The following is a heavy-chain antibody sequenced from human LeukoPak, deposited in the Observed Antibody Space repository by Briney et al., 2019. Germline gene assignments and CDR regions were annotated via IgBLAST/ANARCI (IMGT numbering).Heavy chain of an antibody. V-gene: IGHV4-38-2*02. J-gene: IGHJ5*02. CDR1: GYSISSGYY. CDR3: ARAYSSSWYWNWFDP. CDR2: IYPTGST. Sequence: SETLSLTCTVSGYSISSGYYWVWIRQTPGKGLEWIGNIYPTGSTYYNPSLKSRVTISVDTSKNQFSLKVSSVSAADTAVYYCARAYSSSWYWNWFDPWGQGTLVTVSS. D-gene: IGHD6-13*01.